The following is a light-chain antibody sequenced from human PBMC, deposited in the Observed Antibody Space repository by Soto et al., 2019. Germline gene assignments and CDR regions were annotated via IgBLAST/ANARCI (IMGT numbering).Light chain of an antibody. V-gene: IGLV4-69*01. CDR2: LNSDGSH. J-gene: IGLJ3*02. CDR3: QTWGTGFWV. Sequence: QPVLTQSPSASASLGASVKLTCTLSSGHSSYAIAWHQQQPEKGPRYLMKLNSDGSHSKGDGIPDRFSGSSSGAERYLTISRLQSEDEADYYCQTWGTGFWVFGGGTKVTVL. CDR1: SGHSSYA.